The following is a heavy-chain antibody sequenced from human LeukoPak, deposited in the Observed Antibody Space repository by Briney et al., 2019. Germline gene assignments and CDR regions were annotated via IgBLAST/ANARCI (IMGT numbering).Heavy chain of an antibody. J-gene: IGHJ4*02. CDR3: ARSGVGYFYDNTGYYPLDY. Sequence: ASVKVSCKASGYTFTNYGINWVRQAPGQGLEWMGWISAYTGNTNYAQNFQGRVTMTTDTSTSTAFMELRSLRSDDTAVYYCARSGVGYFYDNTGYYPLDYWGQGTLVTVSS. CDR2: ISAYTGNT. CDR1: GYTFTNYG. V-gene: IGHV1-18*01. D-gene: IGHD3-22*01.